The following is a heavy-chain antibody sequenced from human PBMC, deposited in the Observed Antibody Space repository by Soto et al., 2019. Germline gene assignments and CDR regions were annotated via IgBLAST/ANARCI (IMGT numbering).Heavy chain of an antibody. V-gene: IGHV1-2*04. CDR2: INPNSGGT. CDR1: GYTFTGYY. D-gene: IGHD3-3*01. Sequence: ASVKVSCKASGYTFTGYYMHWVRQAPGQGLEWMGWINPNSGGTNYAQKFQGWVTMTRDTSISTAYMELSRLRSDDTAVYYCARDGCTIHYYFDYWGQGTLVTVSS. CDR3: ARDGCTIHYYFDY. J-gene: IGHJ4*02.